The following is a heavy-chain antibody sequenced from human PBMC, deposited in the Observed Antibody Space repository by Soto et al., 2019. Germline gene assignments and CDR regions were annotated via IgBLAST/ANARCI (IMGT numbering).Heavy chain of an antibody. CDR2: IYIGGST. CDR3: ARAPRTMVRGAYYGMEV. Sequence: GGSLRLSCAASGFTVSSNYMSWVRQAPGKGLEWVSVIYIGGSTYYADSVKGRFTISRYNSKNTLYLQMNSLRAEDTAVYYCARAPRTMVRGAYYGMEVWGQGTTVTVSS. CDR1: GFTVSSNY. J-gene: IGHJ6*02. V-gene: IGHV3-53*01. D-gene: IGHD3-10*01.